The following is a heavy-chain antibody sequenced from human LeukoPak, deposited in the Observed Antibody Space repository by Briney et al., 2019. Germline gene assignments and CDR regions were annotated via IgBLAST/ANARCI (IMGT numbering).Heavy chain of an antibody. CDR2: INQDGSQK. CDR1: GFTLSSDW. V-gene: IGHV3-7*01. J-gene: IGHJ4*02. Sequence: PGGSLRLSCAVSGFTLSSDWMRWVGQAPGKGLEWVASINQDGSQKYYVDSVKGRFTISRDNAKNSLYLQMNSLSVDDTAVYYCASEWYWSQGTLVTVSS. CDR3: ASEWY.